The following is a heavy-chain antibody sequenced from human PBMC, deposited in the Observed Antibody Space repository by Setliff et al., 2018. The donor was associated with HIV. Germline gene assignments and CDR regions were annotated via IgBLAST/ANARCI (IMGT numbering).Heavy chain of an antibody. J-gene: IGHJ5*02. CDR2: MNPNSGNT. Sequence: ASVKVSCKASGGTFTSYDINWVRQAPGQGLEWMGWMNPNSGNTGYAQKFQGRVTMTRNTSISTAYMELSSLRSEDTAVYYCARAQYQLLEPPTYNWFDPWGQGTLVTVSS. CDR1: GGTFTSYD. V-gene: IGHV1-8*02. CDR3: ARAQYQLLEPPTYNWFDP. D-gene: IGHD2-2*01.